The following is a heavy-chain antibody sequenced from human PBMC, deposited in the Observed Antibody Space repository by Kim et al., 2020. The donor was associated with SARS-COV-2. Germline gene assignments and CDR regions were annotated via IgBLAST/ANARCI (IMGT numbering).Heavy chain of an antibody. J-gene: IGHJ4*02. CDR3: AKPRYYYGSGSRLPFDY. CDR2: INHSGST. CDR1: GGSFSGYY. D-gene: IGHD3-10*01. Sequence: SETLSLTCAVYGGSFSGYYWSWIRQPPGKGLEWIGEINHSGSTNYNPSLKSRVTISVDTSKNQSPLKLSSVTAADTAVYYCAKPRYYYGSGSRLPFDYWGQGTLVTVSS. V-gene: IGHV4-34*01.